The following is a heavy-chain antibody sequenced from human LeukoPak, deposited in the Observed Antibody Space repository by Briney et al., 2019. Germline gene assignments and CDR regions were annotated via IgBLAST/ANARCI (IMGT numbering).Heavy chain of an antibody. D-gene: IGHD2-21*02. V-gene: IGHV1-46*01. CDR3: ARKATAYCGGDCSSDY. CDR2: IDPSGGST. J-gene: IGHJ4*02. Sequence: GASVKVSCKASGYTFTSYYMHWVRQAPGQGLEWMGIIDPSGGSTSYAQKFQGRVTMTRDTSTSTAYMELRSLRSDDTAVYYCARKATAYCGGDCSSDYWGQGTLVTVSS. CDR1: GYTFTSYY.